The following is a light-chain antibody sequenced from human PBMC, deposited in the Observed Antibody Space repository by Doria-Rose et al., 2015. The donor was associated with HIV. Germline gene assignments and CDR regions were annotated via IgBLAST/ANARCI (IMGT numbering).Light chain of an antibody. CDR2: GAS. CDR1: QSVSANY. J-gene: IGKJ1*01. CDR3: HQYASSRT. V-gene: IGKV3-20*01. Sequence: TQSPGTLSLSPGERASLSCRASQSVSANYLAWYQQRPGQSRRLVIYGASSRATDIPDRFSGSGPGTDFTLTISRLEPEDFAVYYCHQYASSRTFGQGTKVEIK.